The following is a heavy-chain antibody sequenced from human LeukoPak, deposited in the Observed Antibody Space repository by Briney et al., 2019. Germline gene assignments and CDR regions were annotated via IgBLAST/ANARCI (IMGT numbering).Heavy chain of an antibody. Sequence: GGSLRLSCAASGFTFSSYGIHWVRQAPGKGLEWVSFISYDGSNKYYADSVEGRFTISRDNSKNTVYLQMNSLRADDTAVYYCVKSRRVGANQRGLFDYWGQGTLVTVSP. V-gene: IGHV3-30*18. CDR1: GFTFSSYG. J-gene: IGHJ4*02. CDR3: VKSRRVGANQRGLFDY. D-gene: IGHD1-26*01. CDR2: ISYDGSNK.